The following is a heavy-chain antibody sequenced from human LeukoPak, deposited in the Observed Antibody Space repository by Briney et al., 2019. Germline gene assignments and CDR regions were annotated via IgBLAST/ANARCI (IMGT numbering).Heavy chain of an antibody. CDR3: AKAHSSSWYYFGD. CDR2: ISGRGDST. J-gene: IGHJ4*02. CDR1: GFTFSDYY. D-gene: IGHD6-13*01. V-gene: IGHV3-23*01. Sequence: GGSLRLSCAASGFTFSDYYMSWVRQAPGKGLEWVSVISGRGDSTHYADSVKGRFTISRDNSKNTLYLQMNSLRAEDTAVYYCAKAHSSSWYYFGDWGQGAPVTVSS.